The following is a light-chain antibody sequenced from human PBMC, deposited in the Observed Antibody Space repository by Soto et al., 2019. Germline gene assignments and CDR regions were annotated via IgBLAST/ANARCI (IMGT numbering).Light chain of an antibody. Sequence: EVVMRQSPATLSVSTGEGATLSCGASQGIGDTLAWYQHKPGQPPRLLIYDTSTRATGVPARFSVSESGTDFTLTISSLQTEDCAIYVCQQANSSPITFCQGTRLEIK. CDR2: DTS. CDR1: QGIGDT. CDR3: QQANSSPIT. J-gene: IGKJ5*01. V-gene: IGKV3-15*01.